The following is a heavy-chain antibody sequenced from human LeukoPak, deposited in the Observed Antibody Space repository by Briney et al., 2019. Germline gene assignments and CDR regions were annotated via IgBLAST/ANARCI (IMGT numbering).Heavy chain of an antibody. CDR1: GFTFSSYG. CDR3: AKGEEETGYGMDV. J-gene: IGHJ4*02. CDR2: ISYDGSNK. D-gene: IGHD5-12*01. Sequence: GRSLRLSCAASGFTFSSYGMHWVRQAPGKGLEWVAFISYDGSNKYYADSVKGRFTISRDNSKNTLNLQMNSLRGEDTAVYYCAKGEEETGYGMDVWGQGTLVTVSS. V-gene: IGHV3-30*18.